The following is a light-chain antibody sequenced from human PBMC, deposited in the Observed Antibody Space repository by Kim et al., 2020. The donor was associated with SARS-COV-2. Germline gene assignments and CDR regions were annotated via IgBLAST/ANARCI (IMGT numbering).Light chain of an antibody. CDR3: NSRDSSNNHWV. Sequence: ALEQTVRITCHGDSLRNYYASWYQQRPGQATLLVIYSKNNRPSGIPDRFSGSSSGNTASLTITGAQAEDEADYYCNSRDSSNNHWVFGGGTQLTVL. CDR1: SLRNYY. CDR2: SKN. J-gene: IGLJ3*02. V-gene: IGLV3-19*01.